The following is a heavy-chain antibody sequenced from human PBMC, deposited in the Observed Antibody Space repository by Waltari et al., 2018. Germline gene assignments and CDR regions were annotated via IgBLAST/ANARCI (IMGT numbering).Heavy chain of an antibody. CDR2: IHHDGRAK. D-gene: IGHD2-21*02. J-gene: IGHJ4*02. V-gene: IGHV3-7*01. CDR1: GFTLSTFW. Sequence: EVQLVESGGGLLPPGGYVRLSCAASGFTLSTFWMTGVMQGPGKGLEWVANIHHDGRAKYYVDSVKGRFTISRDNAKNSLYLQMNSLRAEDTALYCCATAARGDNADELYWGQGTLVTVSS. CDR3: ATAARGDNADELY.